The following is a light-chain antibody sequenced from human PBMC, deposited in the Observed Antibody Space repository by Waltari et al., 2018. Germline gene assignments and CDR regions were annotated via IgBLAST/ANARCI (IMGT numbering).Light chain of an antibody. CDR3: QSYDSGLNGLF. Sequence: QSVLTQPPSVSGAPGQRVTISCTGSSSNIGSPYNVHWYQQVPGRAPKLLIYDDSHRPSGVPDRFSGSQAGTSASLAITGLQAEDEAEYFCQSYDSGLNGLFFGGGTKVTVL. CDR2: DDS. J-gene: IGLJ2*01. CDR1: SSNIGSPYN. V-gene: IGLV1-40*01.